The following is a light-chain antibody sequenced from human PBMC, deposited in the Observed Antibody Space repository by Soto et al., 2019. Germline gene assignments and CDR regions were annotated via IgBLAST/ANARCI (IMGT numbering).Light chain of an antibody. Sequence: ECMLTQSPSTLSLSPGERATLSCRASQTVRNNYLAWYQQKPGQAPRLLIYDASSRATGIPDRFSGGGSGTDFTLTISRLEPEDFAVYYCQQYGSSGTFGQGTKVAI. CDR2: DAS. CDR1: QTVRNNY. CDR3: QQYGSSGT. V-gene: IGKV3-20*01. J-gene: IGKJ1*01.